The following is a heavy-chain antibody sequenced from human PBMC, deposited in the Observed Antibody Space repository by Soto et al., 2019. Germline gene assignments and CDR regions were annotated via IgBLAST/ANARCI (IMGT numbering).Heavy chain of an antibody. V-gene: IGHV4-39*02. Sequence: SETLSLTCTVSGGSISSSSYYWGWIRQPPGKGLEWIGSIYYSGSTYYNPSLKSRVTISVDTSKNQFSLKLSSVTAADTAVYYCAREMDDRLEGQLDYWGQGNLVTVSS. J-gene: IGHJ4*02. CDR2: IYYSGST. D-gene: IGHD1-1*01. CDR3: AREMDDRLEGQLDY. CDR1: GGSISSSSYY.